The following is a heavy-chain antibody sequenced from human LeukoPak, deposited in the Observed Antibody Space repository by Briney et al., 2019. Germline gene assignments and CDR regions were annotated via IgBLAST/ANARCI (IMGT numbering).Heavy chain of an antibody. D-gene: IGHD5-12*01. Sequence: PGGSLRLSCKASGFTFSSYAMRWVRQAPWKGLEWVSAISGSGGTTYYVDSVKGRFTISRDNFENTLYLQMNSLRAEDTAVYYCAKVGWLRSRSSDDYWGQGTLVTVSS. CDR3: AKVGWLRSRSSDDY. CDR1: GFTFSSYA. CDR2: ISGSGGTT. V-gene: IGHV3-23*01. J-gene: IGHJ4*02.